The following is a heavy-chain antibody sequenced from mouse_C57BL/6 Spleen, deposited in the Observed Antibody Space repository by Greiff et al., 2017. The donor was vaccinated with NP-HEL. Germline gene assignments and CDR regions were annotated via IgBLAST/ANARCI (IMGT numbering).Heavy chain of an antibody. CDR1: GYSFTGYY. CDR3: ARYLDGYRDY. D-gene: IGHD2-3*01. J-gene: IGHJ2*01. Sequence: VQLQQSGPELVKPGASVKISCKASGYSFTGYYMNWVKQSPEKSLEWIGEINPSTGGTTYNQKFKAKATLTVDKSSSTAYMQLKSLTSEDSAVYYCARYLDGYRDYWGQGTTLTVSS. V-gene: IGHV1-42*01. CDR2: INPSTGGT.